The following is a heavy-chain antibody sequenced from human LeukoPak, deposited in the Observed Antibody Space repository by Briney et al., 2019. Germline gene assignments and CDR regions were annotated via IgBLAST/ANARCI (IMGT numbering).Heavy chain of an antibody. J-gene: IGHJ6*03. CDR3: ATARGESSSGWYERTYYYYNMDV. Sequence: GGSLRLSCAASGFTLISNYMSCVRQAPGKGLECVSVIYSGGITYYADSVKGRFTISRDNSKNTMYLQMNSLRAEDTAVYYCATARGESSSGWYERTYYYYNMDVWGKGTTATIPS. D-gene: IGHD6-19*01. CDR2: IYSGGIT. CDR1: GFTLISNY. V-gene: IGHV3-66*01.